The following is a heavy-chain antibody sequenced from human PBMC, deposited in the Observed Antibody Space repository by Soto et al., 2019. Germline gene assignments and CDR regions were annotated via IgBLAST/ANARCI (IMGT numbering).Heavy chain of an antibody. Sequence: PGGSLRLSCAASGFTFSSYAMSWVRQAPGKGLEWVSAISGSGGSTCYADSVKGRFTISRDNSKNTLYLQMNSLRAEDTAVYYCAKDLFPRPNILTGHPRNWGQVTLFTFSS. CDR3: AKDLFPRPNILTGHPRN. CDR2: ISGSGGST. CDR1: GFTFSSYA. V-gene: IGHV3-23*01. D-gene: IGHD3-9*01. J-gene: IGHJ4*02.